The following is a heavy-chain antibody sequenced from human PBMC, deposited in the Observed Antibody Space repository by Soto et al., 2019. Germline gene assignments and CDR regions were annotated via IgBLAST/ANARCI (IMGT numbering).Heavy chain of an antibody. CDR1: GFTVSRNS. V-gene: IGHV3-66*01. CDR3: SRGPSSTDSFDY. Sequence: EVQLVESGGGLVQPGGSLRLSCAASGFTVSRNSMSWVRQAPGKGLEWISLLYSGYSTYYGDSVKGRFTISRDNSKNTLYLHMNNLRAADTAVYYCSRGPSSTDSFDYWGQGILVTVSS. CDR2: LYSGYST. D-gene: IGHD6-13*01. J-gene: IGHJ4*02.